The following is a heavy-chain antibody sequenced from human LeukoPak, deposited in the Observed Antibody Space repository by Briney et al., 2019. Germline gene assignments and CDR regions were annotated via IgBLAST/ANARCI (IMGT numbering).Heavy chain of an antibody. CDR2: ISYDGSNK. J-gene: IGHJ4*02. D-gene: IGHD3-10*01. CDR1: GFTFSSYG. Sequence: PGGSLRLSCAASGFTFSSYGMHWVRQAPGKGLEWVAVISYDGSNKYYTDSVKGRFTISRDNSKNTLYLQMNSLRAEDTTVYYCVRSGFDYRGQGTLVTVSS. V-gene: IGHV3-30*19. CDR3: VRSGFDY.